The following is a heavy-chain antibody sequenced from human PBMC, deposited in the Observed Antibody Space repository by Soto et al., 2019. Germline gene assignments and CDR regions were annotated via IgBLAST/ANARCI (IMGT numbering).Heavy chain of an antibody. J-gene: IGHJ4*02. Sequence: GASVKVSCKASGGTFSSYAISWVRQAPGQGLEWMGGIIPIFGTANYAQKFQGRVTITADKSTSTAYMELSSLRSEDTAVYYCARAGDYGDYSFDYWGQGTLVTVSS. CDR1: GGTFSSYA. D-gene: IGHD4-17*01. CDR3: ARAGDYGDYSFDY. V-gene: IGHV1-69*06. CDR2: IIPIFGTA.